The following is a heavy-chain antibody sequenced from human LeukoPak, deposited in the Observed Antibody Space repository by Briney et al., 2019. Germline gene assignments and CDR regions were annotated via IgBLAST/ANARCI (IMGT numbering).Heavy chain of an antibody. J-gene: IGHJ4*02. CDR2: ISSSSSTI. V-gene: IGHV3-48*01. D-gene: IGHD6-13*01. CDR1: GFTFSSYS. Sequence: GGSLRLSCAASGFTFSSYSMNWVRQAPGKGLEWVSYISSSSSTIYYADSVKGRFTISRDNAKNSLYLQMNSLRAEDTAVYYCARDTSRALDYWGQGTLVTVSS. CDR3: ARDTSRALDY.